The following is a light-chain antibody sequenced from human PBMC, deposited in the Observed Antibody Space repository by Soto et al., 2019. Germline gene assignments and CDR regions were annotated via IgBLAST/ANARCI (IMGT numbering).Light chain of an antibody. V-gene: IGLV2-14*01. J-gene: IGLJ1*01. CDR3: SSYTTTNTPYV. CDR1: SSDIGAYYF. Sequence: QSVLTQPASVSGSPGQSITISCTGSSSDIGAYYFVSWYQHHPGEAPKLLLYEVTTRPSGVSSRFSGSKSGNTASLTISGLQADDEATYYCSSYTTTNTPYVFGTGTKLTV. CDR2: EVT.